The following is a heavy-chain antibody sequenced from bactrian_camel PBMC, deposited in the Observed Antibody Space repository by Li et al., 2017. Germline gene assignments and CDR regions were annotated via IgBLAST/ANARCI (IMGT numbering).Heavy chain of an antibody. CDR1: GFTFSSYY. Sequence: VQLVESGGGLVQPGGSPRLSCAASGFTFSSYYMSWVRQAPGKGLEWVSSIYSGGSNTYYADSVKGRFTISRDNAKNTLYLELNSLNTEDTAMYYCVKDFYANSYYNSGGQGGERINWHYWGQGTQVTVS. J-gene: IGHJ4*01. CDR3: VKDFYANSYYNSGGQGGERINWHY. CDR2: IYSGGSNT. V-gene: IGHV3-2*01. D-gene: IGHD4*01.